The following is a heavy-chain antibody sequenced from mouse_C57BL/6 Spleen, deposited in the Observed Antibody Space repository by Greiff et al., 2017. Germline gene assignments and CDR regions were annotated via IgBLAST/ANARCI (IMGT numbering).Heavy chain of an antibody. CDR3: ARPYYYGSSYNYARDY. V-gene: IGHV1-9*01. J-gene: IGHJ4*01. Sequence: QVQLKESGAELMKPGASVKLSCKATGYTFTGYWIEWVKQRPGHGLEWIGEILPGSGSTNYNEKFKGKATFTADTASNTAYMQLSSLTTEDSAIYYCARPYYYGSSYNYARDYWGQGTSVTVSS. CDR2: ILPGSGST. CDR1: GYTFTGYW. D-gene: IGHD1-1*01.